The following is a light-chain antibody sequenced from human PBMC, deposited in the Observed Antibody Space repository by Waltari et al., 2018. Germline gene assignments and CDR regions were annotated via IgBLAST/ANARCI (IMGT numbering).Light chain of an antibody. CDR1: SVGSES. CDR3: QLWDGITDHWV. CDR2: DDS. V-gene: IGLV3-21*02. Sequence: SHVLTQPPSVSVAPGQTATITCVGNSVGSESAHWYQQKSGRAPEVVVYDDSARPSGIPERMSGAKSGNTATLTIARVEAGDEADYYCQLWDGITDHWVFGGGTKVTVL. J-gene: IGLJ3*02.